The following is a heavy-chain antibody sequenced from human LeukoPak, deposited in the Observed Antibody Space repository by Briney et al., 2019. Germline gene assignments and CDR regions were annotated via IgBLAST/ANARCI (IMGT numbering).Heavy chain of an antibody. Sequence: PGGSLRLSCAASGFTFSSYAMSWVRQAPGKGLEWVSAISGSGGSTYYADSVKGRFTISRDNSKNTLYLQMNSLGAEDTAVYYCAKAPISPIAAAVDFDYWGQGTLVTVSS. V-gene: IGHV3-23*01. D-gene: IGHD6-13*01. CDR2: ISGSGGST. CDR3: AKAPISPIAAAVDFDY. J-gene: IGHJ4*02. CDR1: GFTFSSYA.